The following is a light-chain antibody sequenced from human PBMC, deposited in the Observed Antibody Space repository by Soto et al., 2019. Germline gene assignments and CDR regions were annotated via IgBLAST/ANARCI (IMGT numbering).Light chain of an antibody. V-gene: IGKV1-33*01. Sequence: DIQMTPSPFSLSAAVGDRVPITCRASQYIGIYLNWYQKKPGKAPKLLIYDASNLETGVPSRFSGSGSGTDFTFTISSLQPEDIATYYCQQYDNLLLTFGGGTKVDIK. CDR2: DAS. CDR1: QYIGIY. CDR3: QQYDNLLLT. J-gene: IGKJ4*01.